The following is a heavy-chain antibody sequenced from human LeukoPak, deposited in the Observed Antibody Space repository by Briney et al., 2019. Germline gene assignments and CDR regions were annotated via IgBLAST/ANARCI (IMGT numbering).Heavy chain of an antibody. J-gene: IGHJ5*02. Sequence: GGSLRLSCAASGFTFSSYSMNWVRQAPGKGLEWVSSISSSSSYIYCADSVKGRFTISRDNAKNSLYLQMNSLRAEGTAVYYCARDYRREYYYDSSGYYISWGQGTLVTVSS. V-gene: IGHV3-21*01. D-gene: IGHD3-22*01. CDR3: ARDYRREYYYDSSGYYIS. CDR2: ISSSSSYI. CDR1: GFTFSSYS.